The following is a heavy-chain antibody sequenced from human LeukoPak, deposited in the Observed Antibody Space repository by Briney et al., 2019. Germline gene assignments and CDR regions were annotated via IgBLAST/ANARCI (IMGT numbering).Heavy chain of an antibody. CDR1: GFTVSSSY. Sequence: TGGSLRLSCAASGFTVSSSYMSWVRQAPGKGLEWVSSISGNGGYTYHADSVKGRFTISRDNSKNTLYMQMNSLRAEDTAVYYCAKGNNGCYDSWGQGTLVTVSS. CDR3: AKGNNGCYDS. J-gene: IGHJ4*02. D-gene: IGHD2-15*01. CDR2: ISGNGGYT. V-gene: IGHV3-23*01.